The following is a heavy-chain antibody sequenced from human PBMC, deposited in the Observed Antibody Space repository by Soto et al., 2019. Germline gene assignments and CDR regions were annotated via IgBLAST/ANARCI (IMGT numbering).Heavy chain of an antibody. Sequence: QVQLVQSGAEVKKPGSSVKVSCKASGGTFSSYAISWVRQAPGQGLEWMGGIIPIFGTANYAQKFQGRVTITADESTSTAYMELSSQRSEDTAVYYCAILPRGYSYVLEDYWGQGTLVTVSS. CDR3: AILPRGYSYVLEDY. J-gene: IGHJ4*02. V-gene: IGHV1-69*12. CDR2: IIPIFGTA. CDR1: GGTFSSYA. D-gene: IGHD5-18*01.